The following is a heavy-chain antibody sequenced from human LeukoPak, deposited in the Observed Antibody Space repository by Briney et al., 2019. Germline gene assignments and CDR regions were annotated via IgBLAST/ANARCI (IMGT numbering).Heavy chain of an antibody. CDR3: ARLTQLARGRY. D-gene: IGHD6-6*01. CDR1: GFVFSNHW. CDR2: IKQDGSEK. Sequence: PWGSLRLSCAASGFVFSNHWMSWVRQAPGKGLEWVANIKQDGSEKYYVDSVKGRFTVSRDNAENSLYLQMSSLRAEDTAVYYCARLTQLARGRYWGQGTLVTVSS. J-gene: IGHJ4*02. V-gene: IGHV3-7*03.